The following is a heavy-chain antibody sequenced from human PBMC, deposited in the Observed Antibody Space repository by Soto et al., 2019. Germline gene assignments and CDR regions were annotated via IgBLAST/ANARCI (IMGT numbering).Heavy chain of an antibody. Sequence: EVQLVESGGGLVQPGGSLRLSCAASGLIFSNYKMHWVRQAPGKGLVWVSRINTDGSITDYADSVKGRFTVSRDNPKNTLYLQMNSLGAEETPVYYCARDTDGFHYWAQGPWSPSPQ. CDR3: ARDTDGFHY. CDR2: INTDGSIT. V-gene: IGHV3-74*01. J-gene: IGHJ4*02. CDR1: GLIFSNYK.